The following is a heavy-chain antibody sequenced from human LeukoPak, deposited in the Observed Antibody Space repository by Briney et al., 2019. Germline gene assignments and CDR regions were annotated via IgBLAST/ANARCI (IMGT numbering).Heavy chain of an antibody. D-gene: IGHD3-9*01. V-gene: IGHV4-61*02. CDR3: ARGGYDRAFDY. J-gene: IGHJ4*02. CDR1: GGSISSVSYY. CDR2: IYTSGST. Sequence: SQTLSLTCTVSGGSISSVSYYWSWIRQPAGKGLEWIGRIYTSGSTTYNPSLKRRVIISVDTSKNQFSLKLSSVTAADTAVYYCARGGYDRAFDYWGQGTLVTVSS.